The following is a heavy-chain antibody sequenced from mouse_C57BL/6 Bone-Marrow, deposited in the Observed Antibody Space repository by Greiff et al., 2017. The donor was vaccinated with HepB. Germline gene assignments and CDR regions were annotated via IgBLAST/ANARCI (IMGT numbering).Heavy chain of an antibody. Sequence: EVQLQQSGPVLVKPGASVKMSCKASGYTFTDYYMNWVKQSHGKSLEWIGVINPYNGGTSYNQKFKGKATLTVDKSSSTAYMELNSLTSEDSAVYYCARETTVVARYWYFDVWGTGTTVTVSS. J-gene: IGHJ1*03. V-gene: IGHV1-19*01. D-gene: IGHD1-1*01. CDR1: GYTFTDYY. CDR3: ARETTVVARYWYFDV. CDR2: INPYNGGT.